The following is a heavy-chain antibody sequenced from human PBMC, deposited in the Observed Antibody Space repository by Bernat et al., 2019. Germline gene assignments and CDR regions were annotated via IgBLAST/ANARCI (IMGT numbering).Heavy chain of an antibody. CDR1: GYTFTSYG. Sequence: QVQLVQSGAEVKKPGASVKVSCKASGYTFTSYGISWVRQAPGQGLEWMGWINPNSGGTNYAQKFQGWVTMTRDTSISTAYMELGRLRSDDTAVYYCASAGGVAVTHGAFDIWGQGTMVTVSS. J-gene: IGHJ3*02. CDR3: ASAGGVAVTHGAFDI. CDR2: INPNSGGT. V-gene: IGHV1-2*04. D-gene: IGHD6-19*01.